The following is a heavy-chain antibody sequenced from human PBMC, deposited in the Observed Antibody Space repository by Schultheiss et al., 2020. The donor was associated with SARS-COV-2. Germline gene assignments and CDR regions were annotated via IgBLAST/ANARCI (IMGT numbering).Heavy chain of an antibody. V-gene: IGHV1-2*02. CDR3: AKERESGWYVDY. D-gene: IGHD6-19*01. J-gene: IGHJ4*02. Sequence: ASVKVSCKASGYTFIGYYVHWVRQAPGQGLEWMGWINPNSGDTNYAQKFQGRVTMTRDTSISTAYMELSRLRSEDTAVYYCAKERESGWYVDYWGQGTLVTVSS. CDR2: INPNSGDT. CDR1: GYTFIGYY.